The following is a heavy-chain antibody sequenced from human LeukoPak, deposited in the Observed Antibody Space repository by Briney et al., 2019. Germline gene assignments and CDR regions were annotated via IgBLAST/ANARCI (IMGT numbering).Heavy chain of an antibody. D-gene: IGHD6-6*01. CDR1: GGTFSSYA. CDR2: IIPILGVA. V-gene: IGHV1-69*04. Sequence: ASVKVACKASGGTFSSYAISWVRQAPGQGLEWMGRIIPILGVANYAQKFQGRVTITADKSTSTAYMELSSLRSEATAVYYCARGSSSRGDYWGQGTLVTVSS. J-gene: IGHJ4*02. CDR3: ARGSSSRGDY.